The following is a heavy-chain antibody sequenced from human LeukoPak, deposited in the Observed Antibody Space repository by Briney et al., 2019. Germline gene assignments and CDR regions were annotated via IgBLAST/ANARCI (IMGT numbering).Heavy chain of an antibody. CDR1: GYTFTGYY. V-gene: IGHV1-2*02. CDR3: AKYSDIWSGLTPLLY. D-gene: IGHD3-3*01. J-gene: IGHJ4*02. CDR2: INPNSDGT. Sequence: VASVKVSCKASGYTFTGYYIHWVRQAPGQGLEWMGWINPNSDGTNYAQKFQGRVTMTTDTSISTAYMELSRLRSDDTAVYYCAKYSDIWSGLTPLLYWGQGTLVTVS.